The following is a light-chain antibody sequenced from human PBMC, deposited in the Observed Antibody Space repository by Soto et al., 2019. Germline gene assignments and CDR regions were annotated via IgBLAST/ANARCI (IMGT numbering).Light chain of an antibody. CDR3: QQYFEWPPMT. V-gene: IGKV3-15*01. CDR2: GAS. CDR1: ETVATN. J-gene: IGKJ1*01. Sequence: VMTQSPATLSVSPGERATLSCWASETVATNLAWYQQKPDQAPRLLISGASTRAAGISDRFRGSGSGTEFTLTISSLRSEDSAIYYWQQYFEWPPMTFGQGTKVEI.